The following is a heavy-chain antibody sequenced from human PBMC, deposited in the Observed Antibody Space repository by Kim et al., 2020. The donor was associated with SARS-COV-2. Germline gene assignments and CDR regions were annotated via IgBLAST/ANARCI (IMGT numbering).Heavy chain of an antibody. J-gene: IGHJ2*01. CDR3: ARHALAAAEGYWYFDL. Sequence: SLMSRVTLSVDTSKTQFSLKLSSVTAADTAVYYCARHALAAAEGYWYFDLWGRGTLVTVSS. V-gene: IGHV4-39*01. D-gene: IGHD6-13*01.